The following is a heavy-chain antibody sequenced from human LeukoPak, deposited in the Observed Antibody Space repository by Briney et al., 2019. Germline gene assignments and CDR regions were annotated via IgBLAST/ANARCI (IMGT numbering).Heavy chain of an antibody. CDR3: ARHHGYSSSSHYFDY. CDR2: IYLSEST. CDR1: GYSISSGYY. V-gene: IGHV4-38-2*01. D-gene: IGHD6-6*01. J-gene: IGHJ4*02. Sequence: SETLSLTCAVSGYSISSGYYWGWIRQPPGKGLEWIGSIYLSESTYYTPSLKSRVTISVDTSKNQFSLKLSSVTAADTAVYYCARHHGYSSSSHYFDYWGQGTLVTVSS.